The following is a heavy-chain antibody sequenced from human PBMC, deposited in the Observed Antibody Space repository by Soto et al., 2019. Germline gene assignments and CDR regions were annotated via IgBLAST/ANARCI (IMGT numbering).Heavy chain of an antibody. CDR3: ARPLTGYSSTPLAFDI. CDR2: IYYSGST. J-gene: IGHJ3*02. V-gene: IGHV4-39*01. D-gene: IGHD6-13*01. Sequence: SGTLSLTCTVSGGSISSSSYYWGWIRQPPGKGLEWIGSIYYSGSTYYNPSLKSRVTISVDTSKNQFSLKLSSVTAADTAVYYCARPLTGYSSTPLAFDIWGQGTMVTVSS. CDR1: GGSISSSSYY.